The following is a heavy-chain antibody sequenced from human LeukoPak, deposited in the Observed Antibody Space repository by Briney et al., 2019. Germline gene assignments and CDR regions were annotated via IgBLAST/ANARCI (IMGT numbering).Heavy chain of an antibody. D-gene: IGHD1-26*01. Sequence: GGSLRLSCAASGFTFSSYSMNWVRQAPGKGLEWVSYISSSSSTIYYADSVKGRFTISRDNAKNSLYLQMNSLRAEDTAVYYCARGSGSYSFNLLGFDPWGQGTLVTVSS. V-gene: IGHV3-48*01. J-gene: IGHJ5*02. CDR2: ISSSSSTI. CDR3: ARGSGSYSFNLLGFDP. CDR1: GFTFSSYS.